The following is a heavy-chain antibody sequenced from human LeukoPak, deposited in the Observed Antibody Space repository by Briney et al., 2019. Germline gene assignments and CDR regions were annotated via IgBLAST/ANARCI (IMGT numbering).Heavy chain of an antibody. CDR3: AGHFASGRFHYYYRDV. CDR1: GFIFSSYY. J-gene: IGHJ6*03. D-gene: IGHD3-10*01. V-gene: IGHV3-74*01. CDR2: IKSDGSSI. Sequence: PGGSLRLSCEASGFIFSSYYMHWVRHAPGKGLAWVSRIKSDGSSIIYAVLVKGRFTISRDNAKNTLYLQMNSLRVDDTAVYYCAGHFASGRFHYYYRDVWGKGTTVTVSS.